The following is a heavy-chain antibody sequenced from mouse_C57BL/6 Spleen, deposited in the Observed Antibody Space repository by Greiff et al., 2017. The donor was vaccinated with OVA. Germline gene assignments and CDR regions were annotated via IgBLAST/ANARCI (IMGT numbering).Heavy chain of an antibody. CDR2: ISSGSSTI. V-gene: IGHV5-17*01. CDR3: ARNYYGRGGAMDY. J-gene: IGHJ4*01. CDR1: GFTFSDYG. Sequence: EVKLVESGGGLVKPGGSLKLSCAASGFTFSDYGMHWVRQAPEKGLEGVAYISSGSSTIYYADTVKGRFTISRDNAKNTLFLQMTSLRSEDTAMYYCARNYYGRGGAMDYWGQGTSVTVSS. D-gene: IGHD1-1*01.